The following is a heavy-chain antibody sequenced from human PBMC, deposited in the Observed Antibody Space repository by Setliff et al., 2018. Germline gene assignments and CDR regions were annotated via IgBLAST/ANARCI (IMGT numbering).Heavy chain of an antibody. CDR1: GGTFSDYY. CDR3: ARGRNVAARLLDT. CDR2: INHSGTT. V-gene: IGHV4-34*01. Sequence: LSLTCTAYGGTFSDYYWTWIRQPPGKGLEWIGEINHSGTTNYNPSLRSRVTISVDTSKNQFSLTMSSVTAADAAIYYCARGRNVAARLLDTWGQGSRVTVSS. D-gene: IGHD6-6*01. J-gene: IGHJ5*02.